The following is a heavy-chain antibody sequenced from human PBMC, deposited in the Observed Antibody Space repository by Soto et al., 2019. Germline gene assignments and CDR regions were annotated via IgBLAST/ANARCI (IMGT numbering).Heavy chain of an antibody. D-gene: IGHD1-1*01. J-gene: IGHJ3*02. CDR3: TTDVTAGTTTTRAFDI. Sequence: EVQLVESGGGLVKPGGSLRLSCAASGFTFSNAWMSWVRQAPGKGLEWVGRIKSKTDGGTTDYAAPVKGRFTISRDDSKNTLYLQMNSLKTEDTAVYYCTTDVTAGTTTTRAFDIWGQGTMVTVSS. CDR1: GFTFSNAW. V-gene: IGHV3-15*01. CDR2: IKSKTDGGTT.